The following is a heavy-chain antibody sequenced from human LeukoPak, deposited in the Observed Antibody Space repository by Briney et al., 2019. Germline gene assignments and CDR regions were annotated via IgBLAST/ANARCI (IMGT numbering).Heavy chain of an antibody. D-gene: IGHD3-10*02. CDR1: GFTFSSYE. CDR3: AELGITMIGGV. CDR2: ISSSGSTI. Sequence: GGSLRLSCAASGFTFSSYEMNLVRQAPGKGLEWVSYISSSGSTIYYADPVKGRFTISRDNAKNSLYLQMNSLRAEDTAVYYCAELGITMIGGVWGKGTTVTISS. V-gene: IGHV3-48*03. J-gene: IGHJ6*04.